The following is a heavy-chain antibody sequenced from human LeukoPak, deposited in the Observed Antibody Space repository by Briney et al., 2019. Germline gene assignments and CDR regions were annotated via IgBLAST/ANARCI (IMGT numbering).Heavy chain of an antibody. J-gene: IGHJ4*02. V-gene: IGHV3-23*01. CDR3: AKAHFGVGATHYFDS. CDR1: GFTFSSYA. D-gene: IGHD1-26*01. Sequence: PGGSLRLSCAASGFTFSSYAMSWVRQPPGKGLEWVSAISGSGGSTYYADSVKGRFTISRDNSKNTLYLQMNSLRTEDTAVYYCAKAHFGVGATHYFDSWGQGTLVTVSS. CDR2: ISGSGGST.